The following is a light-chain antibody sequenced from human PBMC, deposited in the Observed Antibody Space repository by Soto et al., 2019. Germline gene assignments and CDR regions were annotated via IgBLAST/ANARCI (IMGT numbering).Light chain of an antibody. CDR2: GAS. V-gene: IGKV3-20*01. J-gene: IGKJ1*01. CDR1: QSVDSN. CDR3: QQYGTSPRGT. Sequence: EILMTQSPATLSVSPGERATLSCRASQSVDSNLAWYQQKPGQAPRLLMFGASNRATGIPDRFSGSGSGTDFTLTISRLEPEDFAMYYCQQYGTSPRGTFGQGTKVDIK.